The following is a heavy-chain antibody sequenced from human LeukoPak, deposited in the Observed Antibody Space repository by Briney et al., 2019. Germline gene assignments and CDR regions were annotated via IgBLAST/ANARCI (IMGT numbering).Heavy chain of an antibody. CDR3: AKSSGSSFPGSDY. Sequence: SRDNSKNTLYLQMNSLRAEDTAVYYCAKSSGSSFPGSDYWGQGTLVTVSS. V-gene: IGHV3-30*02. D-gene: IGHD6-13*01. J-gene: IGHJ4*02.